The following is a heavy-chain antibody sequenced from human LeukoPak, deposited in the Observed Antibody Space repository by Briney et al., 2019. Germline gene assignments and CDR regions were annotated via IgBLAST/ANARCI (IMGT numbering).Heavy chain of an antibody. Sequence: GGPLRLSCAASGFTFSSYSMNWLRQAPGKGVEWVSSISGSSSYIYYADSVKGRFTISRDNAKNSLYPQMNSLRAEDTAVYYCARAGRYCGSTSCYGGDVLLYYYYMDVWGKGTTVTVSS. V-gene: IGHV3-21*01. CDR1: GFTFSSYS. CDR2: ISGSSSYI. CDR3: ARAGRYCGSTSCYGGDVLLYYYYMDV. J-gene: IGHJ6*03. D-gene: IGHD2-2*01.